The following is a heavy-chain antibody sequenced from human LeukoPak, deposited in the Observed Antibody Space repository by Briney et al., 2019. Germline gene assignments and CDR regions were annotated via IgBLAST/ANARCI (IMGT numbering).Heavy chain of an antibody. CDR3: ARDRLGPSFSVSHFDL. V-gene: IGHV3-20*04. D-gene: IGHD3-3*02. CDR2: INYLSAIT. J-gene: IGHJ4*02. CDR1: GFTSVDYS. Sequence: PGGSLRLSRATSGFTSVDYSLSSVRRAPGKRLESLCAINYLSAITDYADSVKGRFTISRDNAKISLYLRMDSLRAEDTALYYCARDRLGPSFSVSHFDLWGQGTLVTVSS.